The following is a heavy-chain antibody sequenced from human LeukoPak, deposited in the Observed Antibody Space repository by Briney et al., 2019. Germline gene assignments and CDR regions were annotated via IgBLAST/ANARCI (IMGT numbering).Heavy chain of an antibody. CDR1: GFTFSSYG. CDR2: IRYDGSNK. V-gene: IGHV3-30*02. D-gene: IGHD3-10*01. J-gene: IGHJ5*02. CDR3: AREQRGYYGSGSS. Sequence: GSLRLSCAASGFTFSSYGMHWVRQAPGKGLEWVAFIRYDGSNKYYADSVKGRFTISRDNSKNTLYLQMNSLRAEDTAVYYCAREQRGYYGSGSSWGQGTLVTVSS.